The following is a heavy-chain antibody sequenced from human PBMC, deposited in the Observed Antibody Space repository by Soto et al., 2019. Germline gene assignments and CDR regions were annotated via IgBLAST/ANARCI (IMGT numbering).Heavy chain of an antibody. Sequence: QVQLVQSGAEVKKPGSSVKVSCKASGGTFSSYAISWVRQAPGQGLEWMGGIIPIFGTANYAQKFQGRVTITADESTSTAYMELSSLRSEDTAVYYCARGGYYGGNSGLDWYFDLWGRGTLVTVSS. J-gene: IGHJ2*01. CDR1: GGTFSSYA. CDR2: IIPIFGTA. V-gene: IGHV1-69*01. CDR3: ARGGYYGGNSGLDWYFDL. D-gene: IGHD4-17*01.